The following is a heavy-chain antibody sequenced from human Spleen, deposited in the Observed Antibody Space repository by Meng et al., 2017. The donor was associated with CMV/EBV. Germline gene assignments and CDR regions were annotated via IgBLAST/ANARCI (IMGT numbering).Heavy chain of an antibody. Sequence: GESLKISCGASGFTFSNYGMHWVRQAPGKGLEWVAVIGYDGTYKYHADSVQGRFTISRDNTNNTLHLQVNSLRGEDTAVYYCARGGFYDFWSAYGVDVWGQGTTVTVSS. J-gene: IGHJ6*02. CDR3: ARGGFYDFWSAYGVDV. CDR2: IGYDGTYK. D-gene: IGHD3-3*01. V-gene: IGHV3-30*03. CDR1: GFTFSNYG.